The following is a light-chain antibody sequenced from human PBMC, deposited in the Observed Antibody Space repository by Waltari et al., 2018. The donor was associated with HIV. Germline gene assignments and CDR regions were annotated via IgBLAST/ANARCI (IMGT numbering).Light chain of an antibody. CDR1: QDISNY. CDR2: SAS. J-gene: IGKJ2*01. Sequence: DIQMTQSPSSLSASVGDRVTLNCRASQDISNYLAWYQQKPGEVPKLLISSASNLQAGFSSRFSGRGSGRDFTLTISSLQPEDVATYFCQTYNNAPHTSGQGTKLEI. CDR3: QTYNNAPHT. V-gene: IGKV1-27*01.